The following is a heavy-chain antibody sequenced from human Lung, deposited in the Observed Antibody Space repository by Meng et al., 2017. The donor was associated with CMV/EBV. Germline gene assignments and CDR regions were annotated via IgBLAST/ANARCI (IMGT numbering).Heavy chain of an antibody. D-gene: IGHD1-20*01. CDR2: CRNKDNSHTT. CDR1: GFPFSDHY. CDR3: ARVGGNNWIIDY. V-gene: IGHV3-72*01. Sequence: SCVGSGFPFSDHYMDWVRQAPGKGLEWVGRCRNKDNSHTTEYAASVKGRFTISRDDSESSLYLQMTSLKAEDTAVYFCARVGGNNWIIDYWGQGXQVTVSS. J-gene: IGHJ4*02.